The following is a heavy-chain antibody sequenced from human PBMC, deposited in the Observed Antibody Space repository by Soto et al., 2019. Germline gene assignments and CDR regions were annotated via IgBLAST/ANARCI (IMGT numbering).Heavy chain of an antibody. CDR1: GYTFTSYA. Sequence: ASGRVSWKASGYTFTSYAMHWVRQAPGQRLEWMGWINAGNGNTKYSQKFQGRVTIARDTSASTAYMELSSLRSEDTAVYYCARDHDSSSWYERYYHYYGMDVWGQGTTVPVSS. D-gene: IGHD6-13*01. J-gene: IGHJ6*01. CDR3: ARDHDSSSWYERYYHYYGMDV. CDR2: INAGNGNT. V-gene: IGHV1-3*01.